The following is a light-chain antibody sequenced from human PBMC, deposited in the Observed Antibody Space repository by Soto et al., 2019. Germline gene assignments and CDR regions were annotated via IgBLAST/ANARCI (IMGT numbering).Light chain of an antibody. Sequence: QPVLTQPRSVSGSPGQSVTISCTGTNSDIGGYNYVSWYQQHPGKAPKVIIYDVSRRPSGVPDRFSGSKSGNTASLTISGLQAEDEADYYCCSYAGTDNFWVFGGGTKVTVL. CDR2: DVS. CDR3: CSYAGTDNFWV. V-gene: IGLV2-11*01. J-gene: IGLJ3*02. CDR1: NSDIGGYNY.